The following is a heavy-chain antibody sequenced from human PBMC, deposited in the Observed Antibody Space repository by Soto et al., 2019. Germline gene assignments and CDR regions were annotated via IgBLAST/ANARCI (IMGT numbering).Heavy chain of an antibody. CDR3: ARAPKGVINWFDP. CDR1: GFTFSSYW. CDR2: IKQDGSEK. J-gene: IGHJ5*02. Sequence: PGGSLRLSCAASGFTFSSYWMSWVRQAPGKGLEWVANIKQDGSEKYYVDSVKGRFTISRDNAKNSLYLQMNSLRAEDTAVYYCARAPKGVINWFDPWGQGTLVTVSS. V-gene: IGHV3-7*03. D-gene: IGHD3-16*01.